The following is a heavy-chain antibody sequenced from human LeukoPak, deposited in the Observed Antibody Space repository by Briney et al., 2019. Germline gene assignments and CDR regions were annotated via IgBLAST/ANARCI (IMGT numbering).Heavy chain of an antibody. Sequence: GGSLRLSCAASGFTFSSYAMSWVRQAPGKGLEWVSAISGSGGGTYYADSVKGRFTISRDNSKSTLYLQMNSLRAEDTAVYYCATVTSGSYSSAWADFDYWGQGTLVTVSS. CDR2: ISGSGGGT. V-gene: IGHV3-23*01. D-gene: IGHD1-26*01. CDR3: ATVTSGSYSSAWADFDY. CDR1: GFTFSSYA. J-gene: IGHJ4*02.